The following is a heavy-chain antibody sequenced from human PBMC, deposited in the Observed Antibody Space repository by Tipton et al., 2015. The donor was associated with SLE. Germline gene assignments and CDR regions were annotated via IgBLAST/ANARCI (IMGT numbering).Heavy chain of an antibody. J-gene: IGHJ4*02. V-gene: IGHV3-30*04. CDR2: ISYDGSNK. Sequence: SLRLSCAASGFTFSSYSMHWVRQAPGKGLEWVAVISYDGSNKYYADSVKGRFTISRDNSKNTLYLQMNSLRAEDTAMYYCARGHYDFWSGYPIDYWGQGTLVTVSS. CDR1: GFTFSSYS. CDR3: ARGHYDFWSGYPIDY. D-gene: IGHD3-3*01.